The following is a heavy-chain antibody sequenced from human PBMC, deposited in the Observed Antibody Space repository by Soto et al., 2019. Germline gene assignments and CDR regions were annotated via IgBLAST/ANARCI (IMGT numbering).Heavy chain of an antibody. Sequence: EAQLLESGGDLVQPGGSLRLSCAASGFTFSSYAMSWVRQAPGKGLEWVSAISGSGGSTYYADSVKGRFTIARDNPKKAVFMQMNSLRADDTAVYYCSGLRRWVGATSDRAFDIWGQGTMVTVSS. CDR2: ISGSGGST. D-gene: IGHD1-26*01. CDR1: GFTFSSYA. CDR3: SGLRRWVGATSDRAFDI. V-gene: IGHV3-23*01. J-gene: IGHJ3*02.